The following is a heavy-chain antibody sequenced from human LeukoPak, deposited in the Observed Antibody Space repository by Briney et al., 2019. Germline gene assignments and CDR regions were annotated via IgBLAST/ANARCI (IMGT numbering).Heavy chain of an antibody. CDR3: ARGSGQWLVRGWFDP. V-gene: IGHV4-34*01. D-gene: IGHD6-19*01. J-gene: IGHJ5*02. Sequence: PSETLSLTCAAYGGSFSGYYWSWIRQPPGKGLEWIGEINHSGSTNYNPSLKSRVTISVDTSKNQFSLKLSSVTAADTAVYYCARGSGQWLVRGWFDPWGQGTLVTVSS. CDR1: GGSFSGYY. CDR2: INHSGST.